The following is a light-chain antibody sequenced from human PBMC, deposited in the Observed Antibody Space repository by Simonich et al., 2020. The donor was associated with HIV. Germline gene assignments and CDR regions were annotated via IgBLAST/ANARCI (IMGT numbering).Light chain of an antibody. CDR1: NSDVGSYYL. V-gene: IGLV2-23*01. J-gene: IGLJ3*02. Sequence: ALTQAGPRSGSPGQVDPNPCPGTNSDVGSYYLFSWYQQHPGKAPKLMIYEGSKRPSGVSNRFSGSKSGNTASLTISGLQAEDEADYYCCSYAGSSTWVFGGGTKLTVL. CDR3: CSYAGSSTWV. CDR2: EGS.